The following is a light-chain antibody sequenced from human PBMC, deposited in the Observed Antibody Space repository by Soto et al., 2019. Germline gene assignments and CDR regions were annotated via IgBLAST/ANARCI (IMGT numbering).Light chain of an antibody. CDR2: DVS. Sequence: QSALTQPASVSGSPGQSITISCTGTSSDVGGYNYVSWYQQHPGKAPKLMIYDVSNRPSGVSNRFSGSTSGNTASLPISWRQAADEADYYCSSYTSSSTLYVFGTGTKVTVL. CDR1: SSDVGGYNY. V-gene: IGLV2-14*01. J-gene: IGLJ1*01. CDR3: SSYTSSSTLYV.